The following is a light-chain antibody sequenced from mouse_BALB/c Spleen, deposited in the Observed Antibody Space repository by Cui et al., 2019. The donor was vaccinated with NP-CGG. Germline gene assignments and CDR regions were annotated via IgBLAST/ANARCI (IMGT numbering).Light chain of an antibody. V-gene: IGLV1*01. Sequence: QAVVTQESARTTSPGETVTLTCRSSTGAVTTSNYANWVQEKPDHLFTGIIGGTNNRAPGVPARFSGSLIGDKAALTITGAQTEDEAIYFCALWFSNHWVFGGGTKLTVL. CDR3: ALWFSNHWV. CDR1: TGAVTTSNY. CDR2: GTN. J-gene: IGLJ1*01.